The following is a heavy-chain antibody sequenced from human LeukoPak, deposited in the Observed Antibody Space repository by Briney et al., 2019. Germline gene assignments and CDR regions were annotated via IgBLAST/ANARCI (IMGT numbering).Heavy chain of an antibody. CDR1: GFTFSSYA. CDR3: AKGESARTYYDFWSGQPSDYYGMDV. V-gene: IGHV3-23*01. CDR2: ISGSGGST. Sequence: GGSLRLSCAASGFTFSSYAMSWVRQAPGKGLEWVSAISGSGGSTYYADPVKGRFTISRDNSKNTLYLQMNSLRAEDTAVYYCAKGESARTYYDFWSGQPSDYYGMDVWGQGTTVTVSS. D-gene: IGHD3-3*01. J-gene: IGHJ6*02.